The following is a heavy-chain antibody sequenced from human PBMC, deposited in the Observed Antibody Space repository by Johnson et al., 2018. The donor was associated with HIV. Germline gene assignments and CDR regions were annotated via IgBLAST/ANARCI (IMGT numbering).Heavy chain of an antibody. CDR3: ARGWQQRAFDI. J-gene: IGHJ3*02. Sequence: AASGFTFSSYDMHWVRQAPGKGLEWVSTISNSGDNTYYADSVKGRFTISRDNSKKNLYLQMNSLRAEDTAVYYCARGWQQRAFDIWGQGTMVTVSS. V-gene: IGHV3-23*01. CDR2: ISNSGDNT. D-gene: IGHD6-13*01. CDR1: GFTFSSYD.